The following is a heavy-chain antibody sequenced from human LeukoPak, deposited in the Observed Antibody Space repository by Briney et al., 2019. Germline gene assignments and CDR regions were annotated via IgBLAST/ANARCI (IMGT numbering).Heavy chain of an antibody. CDR2: IRYDGSNK. V-gene: IGHV3-30*02. J-gene: IGHJ4*02. CDR1: GFTFSNYA. CDR3: AKAIHSSSSGVVDY. Sequence: GGSLRLSCAASGFTFSNYAMHWVRQAPGKGLEWVTFIRYDGSNKYYAESVKGRFTISRDNSKNTLYLQMSSLRAEDTAVYYCAKAIHSSSSGVVDYWGQGTLVTVS. D-gene: IGHD6-6*01.